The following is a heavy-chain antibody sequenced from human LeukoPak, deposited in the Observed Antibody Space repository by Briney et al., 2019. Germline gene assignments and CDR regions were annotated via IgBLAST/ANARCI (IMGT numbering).Heavy chain of an antibody. D-gene: IGHD3-10*01. CDR3: ARALGISMDV. CDR2: IYYSGST. J-gene: IGHJ6*04. CDR1: GGSISSGDYY. V-gene: IGHV4-30-4*08. Sequence: SQTLSLTCTVSGGSISSGDYYWSWIRQSPGKGLEWIGYIYYSGSTYYNPSLKSRITISVDTSKNQFSLKLSSVTAADTAVYYCARALGISMDVWGKGTTVTVSS.